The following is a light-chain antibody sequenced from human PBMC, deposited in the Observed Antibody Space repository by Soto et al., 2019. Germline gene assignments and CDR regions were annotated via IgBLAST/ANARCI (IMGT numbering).Light chain of an antibody. CDR1: SSDVGRYNY. CDR3: SSYTSSSTLYV. J-gene: IGLJ1*01. Sequence: QSVLTQPASVSGPPGQSITISCTGTSSDVGRYNYVSWYQQHPGKAPKLMIYDVSNRPSGVSNRFSGSKSGNTASLTISGLQAEDEADYYCSSYTSSSTLYVFGTGTKVTV. CDR2: DVS. V-gene: IGLV2-14*01.